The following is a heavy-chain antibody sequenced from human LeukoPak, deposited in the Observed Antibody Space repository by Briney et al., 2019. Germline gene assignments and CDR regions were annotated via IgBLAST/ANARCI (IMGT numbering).Heavy chain of an antibody. CDR2: IKQDGSEK. CDR3: ARVQGSSGPGIFEY. J-gene: IGHJ4*02. V-gene: IGHV3-7*01. CDR1: GFTFSNYW. Sequence: GGSLRLSCSASGFTFSNYWMSWVRQAPGKGLEWVANIKQDGSEKFYVDSVKGRLTISRDNAKNSLYLQMNSLRVEDTAVYYCARVQGSSGPGIFEYWGQGTLVTVSS. D-gene: IGHD6-19*01.